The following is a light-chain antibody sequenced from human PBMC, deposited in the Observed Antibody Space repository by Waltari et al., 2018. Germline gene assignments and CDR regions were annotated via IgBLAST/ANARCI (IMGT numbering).Light chain of an antibody. CDR3: SSFTTSNTLV. V-gene: IGLV2-14*01. CDR1: SSDIGRYNY. Sequence: QSALTQPASVSGSPGQSIPISCTGSSSDIGRYNYVSWYQQNPGKVPKLLIYEVSNRPSGISERFSGSKSGNTASLTISGLQAEDDSDYYCSSFTTSNTLVYGSGTKVTVL. CDR2: EVS. J-gene: IGLJ1*01.